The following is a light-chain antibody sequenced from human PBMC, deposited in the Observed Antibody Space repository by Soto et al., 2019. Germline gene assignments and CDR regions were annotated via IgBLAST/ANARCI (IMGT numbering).Light chain of an antibody. CDR2: GAS. CDR1: ESVSSN. J-gene: IGKJ3*01. Sequence: IVMTQSPATLSVSPGEKATLSCRASESVSSNLAWYQQKPGQAPRLLIYGASTRATDIPARFSGSGSGTDFTLTISSLEPEDFAVYYCQQRSNTFGPGTKVDIK. V-gene: IGKV3-11*01. CDR3: QQRSNT.